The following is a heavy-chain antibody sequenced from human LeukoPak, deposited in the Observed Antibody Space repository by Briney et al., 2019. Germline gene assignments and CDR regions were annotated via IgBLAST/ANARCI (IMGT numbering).Heavy chain of an antibody. V-gene: IGHV4-39*01. CDR1: GGSTSSYY. CDR3: ARHYYDSSGYYPWYFDY. J-gene: IGHJ4*02. D-gene: IGHD3-22*01. Sequence: PSETLSLTCTVSGGSTSSYYWGWIRQAPGKGLEWIGSMYYSGSTYYSQSLKSRVTISVDTSKNHFSLKLTSVTAADTAVYYCARHYYDSSGYYPWYFDYWGQGTLVTVSS. CDR2: MYYSGST.